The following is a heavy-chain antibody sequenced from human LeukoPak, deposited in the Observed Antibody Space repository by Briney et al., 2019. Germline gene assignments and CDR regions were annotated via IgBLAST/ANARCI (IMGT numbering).Heavy chain of an antibody. CDR1: GYTFTGYY. D-gene: IGHD6-13*01. Sequence: ASVKVSFKASGYTFTGYYMHWVRQAPGQGLEWMGRINPNSGGTNYAQKFQGRVTMTRDTSISTAYMELSRLRSDDTAVYYCARSIAAARLHYFDYWGQGTLVTVSS. CDR3: ARSIAAARLHYFDY. CDR2: INPNSGGT. J-gene: IGHJ4*02. V-gene: IGHV1-2*06.